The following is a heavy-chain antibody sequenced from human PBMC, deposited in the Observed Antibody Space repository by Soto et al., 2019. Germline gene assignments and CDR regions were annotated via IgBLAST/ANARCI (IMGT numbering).Heavy chain of an antibody. J-gene: IGHJ4*02. Sequence: EVQLLESGGGLAQPGASLRLSCAASGFTFSNYAMSWVRQAPGKGLEWVSSITSSGDYTYYADSVKGRFTISRDNSKTTRYLQMNRLRAGDTAVYYCAKARYFESTRYLYYFDYWGQGTLITFSS. CDR1: GFTFSNYA. V-gene: IGHV3-23*01. D-gene: IGHD3-22*01. CDR2: ITSSGDYT. CDR3: AKARYFESTRYLYYFDY.